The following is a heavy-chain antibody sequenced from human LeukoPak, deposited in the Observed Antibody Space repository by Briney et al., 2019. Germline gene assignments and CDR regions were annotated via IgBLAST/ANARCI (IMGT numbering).Heavy chain of an antibody. CDR3: ARESTSSGLGY. Sequence: SETLSLTCAVSGGSFSGYYWSWIRQPPGKGLEWIGEINHSGSTNHNPSLKSRVAISVDTSKNKSSLKLSSETAADTAVYYCARESTSSGLGYWGQGTLVTVSS. J-gene: IGHJ4*02. V-gene: IGHV4-34*01. CDR1: GGSFSGYY. D-gene: IGHD2/OR15-2a*01. CDR2: INHSGST.